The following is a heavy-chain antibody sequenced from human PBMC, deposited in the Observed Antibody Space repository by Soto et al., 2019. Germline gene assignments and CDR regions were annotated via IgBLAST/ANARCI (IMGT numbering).Heavy chain of an antibody. CDR1: GFTFSNAW. V-gene: IGHV3-15*01. Sequence: EVQLVESGGGLVKPGGSLRLSCAASGFTFSNAWMSWVRQAPGKGREWVGRIKSKTDGGTTDYAAPVQGRFTISRDDAKITMYLQMNSLKTEESAVYYCTTDQPPYVYIWGSDRYNLASDYWCQGTLVTFSS. D-gene: IGHD3-16*02. CDR2: IKSKTDGGTT. J-gene: IGHJ4*02. CDR3: TTDQPPYVYIWGSDRYNLASDY.